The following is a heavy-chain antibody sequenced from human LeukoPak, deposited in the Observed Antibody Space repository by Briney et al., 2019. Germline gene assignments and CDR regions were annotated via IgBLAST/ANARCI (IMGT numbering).Heavy chain of an antibody. D-gene: IGHD3-22*01. CDR2: IWSDGSNK. Sequence: QPSGTLSLTCAVSGGSISSNNWWTWVRQAPGKGLEWVTVIWSDGSNKYYADSVKGRFTISRDNSKNTLYLQMNSLRAEDTAVYYCVRGYYAGRGHHFEYWGQGTLVTVSS. CDR3: VRGYYAGRGHHFEY. V-gene: IGHV3-33*08. CDR1: GGSISSNN. J-gene: IGHJ4*02.